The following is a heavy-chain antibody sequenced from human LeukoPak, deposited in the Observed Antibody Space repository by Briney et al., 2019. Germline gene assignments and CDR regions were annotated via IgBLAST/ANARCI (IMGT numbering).Heavy chain of an antibody. CDR3: ARVAYRYVINDWSRTGLGAFPTKYYYHMDV. V-gene: IGHV4-34*01. J-gene: IGHJ6*03. CDR2: INPSGST. Sequence: SETLSLTCAVYGGSFSDYYWSWIRQPPGKGLEWIGEINPSGSTNYSTSLKSRVTISVDTSKNQFSLKLSSVAAADTAVYFCARVAYRYVINDWSRTGLGAFPTKYYYHMDVWDKGTTVTVSS. CDR1: GGSFSDYY. D-gene: IGHD5-18*01.